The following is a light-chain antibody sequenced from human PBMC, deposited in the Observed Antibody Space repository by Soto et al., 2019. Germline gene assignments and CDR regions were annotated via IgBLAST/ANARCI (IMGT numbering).Light chain of an antibody. CDR1: QGISDY. CDR2: AAS. CDR3: QKYSSAPST. Sequence: DIQMTQSPYSLSASVGDRVTITCRASQGISDYLAWYQQKPGKVPKLLIYAASTLQSGVPSRFSGSGSGTDFTLTISSLQPADVSTYYCQKYSSAPSTFGQGTTVEIK. J-gene: IGKJ1*01. V-gene: IGKV1-27*01.